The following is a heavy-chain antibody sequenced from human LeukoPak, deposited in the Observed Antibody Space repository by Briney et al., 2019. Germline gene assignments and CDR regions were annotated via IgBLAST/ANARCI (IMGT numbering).Heavy chain of an antibody. CDR3: AKDISGLPEYFQH. D-gene: IGHD3-10*01. CDR2: ISASGGST. J-gene: IGHJ1*01. V-gene: IGHV3-23*01. CDR1: GFTFSNYA. Sequence: GGSLRLSCAASGFTFSNYAMSWGRQAPGKGLEWVSGISASGGSTYYADSVKGRFTISRDNSKNTLYLQMNSLRAEDTAVYYCAKDISGLPEYFQHWGQGTLVTVSS.